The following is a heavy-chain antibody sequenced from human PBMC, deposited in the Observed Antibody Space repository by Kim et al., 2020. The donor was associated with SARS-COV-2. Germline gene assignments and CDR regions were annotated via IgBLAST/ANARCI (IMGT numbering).Heavy chain of an antibody. D-gene: IGHD3-3*01. CDR2: IYSGGST. V-gene: IGHV3-53*04. CDR3: ASTITIFGVVIADV. CDR1: GFTVSSNY. Sequence: GGSLRLSCAASGFTVSSNYMSWVRQAPGKGLEWVSVIYSGGSTYYADSVKGRFTISRHNSKNTLCLQMNSLRAEDTAVYYCASTITIFGVVIADVWGQGTTVTVSS. J-gene: IGHJ6*02.